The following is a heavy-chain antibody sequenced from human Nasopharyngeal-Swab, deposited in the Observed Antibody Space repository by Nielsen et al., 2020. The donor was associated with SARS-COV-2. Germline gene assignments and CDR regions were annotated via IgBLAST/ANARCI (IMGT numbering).Heavy chain of an antibody. CDR2: INAGNGNT. CDR1: GCTFTSYA. CDR3: ARDDYYYYGMDV. Sequence: ASVKVSCKASGCTFTSYAMHWVRQAPGQRLEWMGWINAGNGNTKYSQKFQGRVTITRDTSASTAYMELSSLGSEDTAVCYCARDDYYYYGMDVWGQGTTVTVSS. J-gene: IGHJ6*02. V-gene: IGHV1-3*01.